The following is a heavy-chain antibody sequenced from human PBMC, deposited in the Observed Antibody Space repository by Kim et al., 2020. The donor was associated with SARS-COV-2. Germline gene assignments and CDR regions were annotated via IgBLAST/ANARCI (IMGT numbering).Heavy chain of an antibody. CDR3: AKDKYSSSSGLEM. CDR2: INCNSGNI. V-gene: IGHV3-9*01. D-gene: IGHD6-6*01. CDR1: GFTFGDYA. J-gene: IGHJ4*02. Sequence: GGSLRLSCAASGFTFGDYAMHWVRQAPGKGLEWVSGINCNSGNIGYADSVKGRFTISRDNAKNFLFLQMNSLSAEDTALYFCAKDKYSSSSGLEMWGQGGLVTVSP.